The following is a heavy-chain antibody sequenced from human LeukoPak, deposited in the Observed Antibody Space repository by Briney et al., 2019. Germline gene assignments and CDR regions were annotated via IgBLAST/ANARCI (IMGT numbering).Heavy chain of an antibody. CDR1: GGSISSGSYY. D-gene: IGHD1-26*01. V-gene: IGHV4-61*02. CDR3: ARPAASGSYSGNFDY. CDR2: IYTSGST. Sequence: SETLSLTCTVSGGSISSGSYYWSWIRQPAGKGLEWIGRIYTSGSTNYNPSLKSRVTISVDTSKNQFSLKLSSVTAADTAVYYCARPAASGSYSGNFDYWGQGTLVTVSS. J-gene: IGHJ4*02.